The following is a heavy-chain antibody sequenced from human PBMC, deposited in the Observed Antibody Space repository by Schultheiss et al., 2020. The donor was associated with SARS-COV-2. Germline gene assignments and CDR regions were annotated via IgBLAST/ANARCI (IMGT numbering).Heavy chain of an antibody. Sequence: SETLSLTCTVSGGSISSGGYYWSWIRQHPGKGLEWIGYIYYSGSTYYNPSLKSLVTISVDTSKNQFSLKLSSVTAADTAVYYCSRGWSGYYYPSYFDYWGQGTLVTVSS. CDR1: GGSISSGGYY. J-gene: IGHJ4*02. CDR2: IYYSGST. D-gene: IGHD3-3*01. V-gene: IGHV4-31*01. CDR3: SRGWSGYYYPSYFDY.